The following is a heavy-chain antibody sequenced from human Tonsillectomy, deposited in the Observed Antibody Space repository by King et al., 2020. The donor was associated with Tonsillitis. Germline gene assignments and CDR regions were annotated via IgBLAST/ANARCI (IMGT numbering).Heavy chain of an antibody. CDR3: AGGMVLPPNGMDV. Sequence: VQLVESGGGVVQPGRSLRLSCAASGFTFSSYAMHWVRQAPGKGLEWVAVISYDGSNKYYADSVKGRFTISRDNSKNTLYLQMNSLRAEDTAVYYCAGGMVLPPNGMDVWGQGTTVTVSS. V-gene: IGHV3-30*04. J-gene: IGHJ6*02. D-gene: IGHD2/OR15-2a*01. CDR2: ISYDGSNK. CDR1: GFTFSSYA.